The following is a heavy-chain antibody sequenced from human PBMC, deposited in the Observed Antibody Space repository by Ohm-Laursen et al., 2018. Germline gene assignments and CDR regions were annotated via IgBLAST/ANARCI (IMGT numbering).Heavy chain of an antibody. Sequence: SLRLSCTDSVFSFSRHGLHWVCLAPGQGLVRVAVISYDGSNKYYADSVKGRVTISRDNSKNTLYLQVNSLRAEESAVYYCGKDQVYSGSYFNFYYWGQGTLVIVSS. CDR1: VFSFSRHG. J-gene: IGHJ4*02. CDR2: ISYDGSNK. V-gene: IGHV3-30*18. D-gene: IGHD1-26*01. CDR3: GKDQVYSGSYFNFYY.